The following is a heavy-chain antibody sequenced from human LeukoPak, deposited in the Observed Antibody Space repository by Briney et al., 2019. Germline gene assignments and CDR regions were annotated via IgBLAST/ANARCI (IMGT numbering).Heavy chain of an antibody. V-gene: IGHV1-2*02. CDR2: INPNSGGT. Sequence: ASVKVSCKASVYTFTSHYMHWVRQAPGQGLEWMGWINPNSGGTNYAQKCQGRVTMTRETSISTAYMELSRLRSDDMPVYYCARMSTTGGSDNWFDPWGQGTLVTVSS. J-gene: IGHJ5*02. CDR3: ARMSTTGGSDNWFDP. D-gene: IGHD3-10*01. CDR1: VYTFTSHY.